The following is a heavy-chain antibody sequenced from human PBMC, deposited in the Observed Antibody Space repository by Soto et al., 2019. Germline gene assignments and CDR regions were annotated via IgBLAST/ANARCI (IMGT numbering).Heavy chain of an antibody. D-gene: IGHD5-12*01. CDR1: GFIFDDHA. V-gene: IGHV3-43*02. CDR2: ISWDGGST. J-gene: IGHJ6*02. CDR3: AKDIRARWLQPGYYGMDV. Sequence: PGGSLRLSCTASGFIFDDHAMHWVRLAPGKGLEWVSLISWDGGSTYYADSVKGRFTISRDNSKNSLYLQMNSLRTEDTALYYCAKDIRARWLQPGYYGMDVWGQGTTVTVSS.